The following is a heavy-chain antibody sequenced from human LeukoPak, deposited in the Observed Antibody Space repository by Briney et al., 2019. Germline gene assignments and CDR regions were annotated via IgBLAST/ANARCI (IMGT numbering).Heavy chain of an antibody. J-gene: IGHJ4*02. CDR3: ANEIRPNDY. D-gene: IGHD4-17*01. Sequence: GGSLRLSCAASGFTFSSYAMTWVRQAPGKGLEWVSAISNSGGGTYYADSVKGRFTISRDNSKNTLYLQMNSLRAEDTAVYFCANEIRPNDYWGQGTLVTVSS. CDR1: GFTFSSYA. CDR2: ISNSGGGT. V-gene: IGHV3-23*01.